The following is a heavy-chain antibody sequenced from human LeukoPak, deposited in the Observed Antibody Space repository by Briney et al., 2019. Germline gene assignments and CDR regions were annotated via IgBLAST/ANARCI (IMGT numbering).Heavy chain of an antibody. D-gene: IGHD3-22*01. CDR2: IYPSDSDT. CDR1: GYSFNTNW. V-gene: IGHV5-51*01. Sequence: GESLKISCEGSGYSFNTNWIGWVRQMPGKGLEWMGLIYPSDSDTRYSPSFQGQVTISADKSISTAYLQWSSLKASDTAMYYCARRGSYDSSGYYQEYYFDYWGQGTLVTVSS. CDR3: ARRGSYDSSGYYQEYYFDY. J-gene: IGHJ4*02.